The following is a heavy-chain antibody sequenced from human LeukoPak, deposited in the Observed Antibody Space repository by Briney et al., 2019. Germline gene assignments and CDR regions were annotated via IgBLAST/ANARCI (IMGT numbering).Heavy chain of an antibody. D-gene: IGHD3-22*01. J-gene: IGHJ4*02. Sequence: GGSLRLSCAASGFTFSSYGMHWVRQAPGKGLEWVAVIWYDGSNKYYADSVKGRFTISRDNSKNTLYLQMNSLRAEDTAVYYCARQAGEITMIVVVRPLDYWGQGTLVTVSS. CDR1: GFTFSSYG. CDR2: IWYDGSNK. CDR3: ARQAGEITMIVVVRPLDY. V-gene: IGHV3-33*01.